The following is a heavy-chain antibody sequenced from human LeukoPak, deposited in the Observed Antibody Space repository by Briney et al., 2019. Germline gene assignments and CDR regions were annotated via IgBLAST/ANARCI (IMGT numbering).Heavy chain of an antibody. Sequence: SETLSLTCTVSGGSINSNYWSWIRQPPGEGLEWIAYIDHSGNTNYNPSLKSRVTISRDMSKNQFSLKLTSVTAADTAMYYCARVGSWYYFDYWGQGTLVTVSS. D-gene: IGHD6-19*01. CDR2: IDHSGNT. V-gene: IGHV4-59*01. CDR1: GGSINSNY. J-gene: IGHJ4*02. CDR3: ARVGSWYYFDY.